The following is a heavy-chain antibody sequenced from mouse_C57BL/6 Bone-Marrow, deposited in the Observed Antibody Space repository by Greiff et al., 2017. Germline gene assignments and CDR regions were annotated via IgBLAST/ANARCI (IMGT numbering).Heavy chain of an antibody. V-gene: IGHV5-6*01. CDR2: ISSGGSYT. Sequence: EVMLVESGGELVKPGGSLKLSCAASGFTFSSYGMSWVRQTPDKRLEWVATISSGGSYTYYPDRVKGRFTISRDNAKNTLYLQMSRLKSEDTAMYYRASNPWFAYWGQGTLVTVSA. J-gene: IGHJ3*01. CDR3: ASNPWFAY. CDR1: GFTFSSYG.